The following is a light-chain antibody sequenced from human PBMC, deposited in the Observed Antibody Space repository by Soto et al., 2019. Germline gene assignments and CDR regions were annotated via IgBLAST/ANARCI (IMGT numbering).Light chain of an antibody. Sequence: QSALTQPRSVSGSPGQSVTISCTGTSSDVGGYNYVSWYQQHPGKAPKLMIYDVIKRPSGVPDRFSGSKSGNTASLTISGLQAEDEADYYCCSYAGSYVFGTGTKLPS. CDR2: DVI. J-gene: IGLJ1*01. CDR1: SSDVGGYNY. CDR3: CSYAGSYV. V-gene: IGLV2-11*01.